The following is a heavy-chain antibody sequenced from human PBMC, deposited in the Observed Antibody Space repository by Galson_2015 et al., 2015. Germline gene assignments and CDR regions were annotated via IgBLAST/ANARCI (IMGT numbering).Heavy chain of an antibody. CDR1: GFTFSSYA. CDR2: ISYDGSDK. Sequence: SLRLSCAASGFTFSSYAMRWVRQAPGKGLEWVAVISYDGSDKFYEDSVKGRFTISRDNSKNTLYLQMNSLRAEDTAVYYCARVGGDIAARTWGYFDYWGQGTLVTVSS. J-gene: IGHJ4*02. V-gene: IGHV3-30-3*01. D-gene: IGHD6-6*01. CDR3: ARVGGDIAARTWGYFDY.